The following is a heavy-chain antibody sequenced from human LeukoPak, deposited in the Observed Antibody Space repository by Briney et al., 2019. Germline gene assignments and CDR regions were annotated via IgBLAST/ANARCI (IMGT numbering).Heavy chain of an antibody. Sequence: PSETLSLTCTVSGGSISSNDYYWGWIRQPPRKGLEWIGSIYYSGSTYYNPSLKSRVSISVDTSKNQFSLKLSSVTAADTAVYYCARDAHGSYLAWGQGTLVTVSS. CDR3: ARDAHGSYLA. CDR1: GGSISSNDYY. V-gene: IGHV4-39*07. CDR2: IYYSGST. J-gene: IGHJ5*02. D-gene: IGHD1-26*01.